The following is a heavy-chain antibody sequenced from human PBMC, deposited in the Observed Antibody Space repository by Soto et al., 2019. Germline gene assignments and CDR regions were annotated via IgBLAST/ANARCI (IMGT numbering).Heavy chain of an antibody. J-gene: IGHJ3*02. D-gene: IGHD5-18*01. V-gene: IGHV1-69*13. Sequence: ASVKVSCKASGGTFSSYAISWVRQAPGQGLEWMGGIIPIFGTANYAQKFQGRVTITADESTSTAYMELSSLRSEDTDVYYCARDLTRGGGYSYGSPDDAFDIWGQGTMVTVSS. CDR1: GGTFSSYA. CDR2: IIPIFGTA. CDR3: ARDLTRGGGYSYGSPDDAFDI.